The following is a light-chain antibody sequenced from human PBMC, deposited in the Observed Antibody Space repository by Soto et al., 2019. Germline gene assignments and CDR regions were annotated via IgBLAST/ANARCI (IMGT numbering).Light chain of an antibody. V-gene: IGLV2-14*01. CDR1: GSDVGGYVF. CDR3: SSYTSSSTLV. Sequence: QSALTQPASVSGSPGQSITISCTGTGSDVGGYVFVSWYQQYPGKAPKLIIFEVSDRPSGVSNRFTGSKSGNTASLTISGLHPEDEADYYCSSYTSSSTLVFGTGTKVTVL. CDR2: EVS. J-gene: IGLJ1*01.